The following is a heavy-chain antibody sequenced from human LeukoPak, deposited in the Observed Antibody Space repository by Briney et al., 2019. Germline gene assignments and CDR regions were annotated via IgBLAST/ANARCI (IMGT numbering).Heavy chain of an antibody. D-gene: IGHD2-2*01. CDR3: AKGKGARSGGVVVPAAIFSRRSPVRGIDY. Sequence: PGGSLRLSCAASGFTFNNYAMNWVRQAPGKGLEWVSHISPSGDSTYYADSVKGRFTISRDSSKNTLSLQMNSLRAEDTAVYYCAKGKGARSGGVVVPAAIFSRRSPVRGIDYWGQGTLVTVSS. CDR1: GFTFNNYA. V-gene: IGHV3-23*01. J-gene: IGHJ4*02. CDR2: ISPSGDST.